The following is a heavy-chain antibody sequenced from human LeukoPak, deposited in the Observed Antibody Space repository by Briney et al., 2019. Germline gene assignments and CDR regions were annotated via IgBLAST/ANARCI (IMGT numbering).Heavy chain of an antibody. CDR2: IIPILGIA. CDR1: GGTFSSYA. J-gene: IGHJ6*02. D-gene: IGHD2-15*01. CDR3: ARDRDCSGGSCPLSYYYGMDV. Sequence: ASVKVSCKASGGTFSSYAISWVRQAPGQGLEWMGRIIPILGIANYAQKFQGRVTITADKSTSTAYMELSSLRSEDTAVYYCARDRDCSGGSCPLSYYYGMDVWGQGTTVTVSS. V-gene: IGHV1-69*04.